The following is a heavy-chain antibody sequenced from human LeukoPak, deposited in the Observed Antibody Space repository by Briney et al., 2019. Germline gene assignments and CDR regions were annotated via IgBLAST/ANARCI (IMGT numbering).Heavy chain of an antibody. CDR2: ISGSGGST. CDR1: GFTFNNYA. CDR3: AKDLGNYDFWRGYPW. J-gene: IGHJ4*02. Sequence: GGSLRLSCAASGFTFNNYAMSWVRQAPGKGPERVSAISGSGGSTYYADSVRGRFTISRDNSKNTLYLQMNSLRAEDTAVYYCAKDLGNYDFWRGYPWWGQGTLVTVSS. V-gene: IGHV3-23*01. D-gene: IGHD3-3*01.